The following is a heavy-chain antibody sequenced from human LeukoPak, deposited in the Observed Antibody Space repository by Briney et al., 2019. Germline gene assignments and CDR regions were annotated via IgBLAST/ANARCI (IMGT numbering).Heavy chain of an antibody. CDR3: ARDASAYYSRWFDY. J-gene: IGHJ4*02. D-gene: IGHD3-22*01. Sequence: ASVKVSCKASGYTFTSYGISWVRQAPGQGLEWMGWISTYNGNTNYAQKFQGRVTMTTDTSTSTAYMELRSLRSDDTAVYYCARDASAYYSRWFDYWGQGTLVTVSS. CDR2: ISTYNGNT. V-gene: IGHV1-18*01. CDR1: GYTFTSYG.